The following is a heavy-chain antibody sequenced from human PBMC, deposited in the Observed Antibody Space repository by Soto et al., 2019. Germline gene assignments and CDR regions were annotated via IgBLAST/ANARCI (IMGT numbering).Heavy chain of an antibody. CDR3: ARANGAFDI. CDR1: GYTFTSYA. D-gene: IGHD2-8*01. Sequence: QVQLVQSGAEVKKPGASVKVSCKASGYTFTSYAMHWVRQAYGQRLEWMGWINAGNGNTKYSQKFQGRVTITMDTSTSAAYMELSSLRSEDTAVFYCARANGAFDIWGQGTMVTVSS. CDR2: INAGNGNT. J-gene: IGHJ3*02. V-gene: IGHV1-3*01.